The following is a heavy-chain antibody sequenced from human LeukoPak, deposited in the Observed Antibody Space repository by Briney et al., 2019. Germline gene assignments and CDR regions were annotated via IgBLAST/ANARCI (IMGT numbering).Heavy chain of an antibody. CDR3: ARQDSSGWYRGGNWFDP. J-gene: IGHJ5*02. D-gene: IGHD6-19*01. V-gene: IGHV4-59*08. CDR2: IYYSGST. Sequence: SQTLSLTCTVSGGSISSYYWSWIRQPPGKGLEWIGYIYYSGSTNYNPSLKSRVTISVDTSKNQFSLKLSSVTAADTAVYYCARQDSSGWYRGGNWFDPWGQGTLVTVSS. CDR1: GGSISSYY.